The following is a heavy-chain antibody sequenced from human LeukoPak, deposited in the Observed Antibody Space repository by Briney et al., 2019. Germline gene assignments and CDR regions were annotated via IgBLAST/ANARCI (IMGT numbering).Heavy chain of an antibody. Sequence: SETLSLTCTVSGGSISSSSYYWGWIRQPPGKGLEWIGSIYYSGSTYYNPSLKSRVTISVDTSKNQFSLKLSSVTAADTAVYYCAKESASGSYVDYWGQGTLVTVSS. CDR1: GGSISSSSYY. CDR2: IYYSGST. CDR3: AKESASGSYVDY. V-gene: IGHV4-39*02. D-gene: IGHD1-26*01. J-gene: IGHJ4*02.